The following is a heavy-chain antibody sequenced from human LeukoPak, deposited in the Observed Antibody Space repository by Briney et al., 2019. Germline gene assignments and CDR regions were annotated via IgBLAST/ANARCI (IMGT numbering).Heavy chain of an antibody. CDR3: AKDGSHGSGSRH. V-gene: IGHV3-23*01. Sequence: GGSLRLSCAASGFTFSSYAMSWVRQAPGKGLEWVSAISGSGGSTYYAGSVKGRFTISRDNSKNTLYLQMNSLRAEDTAVYYCAKDGSHGSGSRHWGQGTLVTVSS. D-gene: IGHD3-10*01. CDR2: ISGSGGST. CDR1: GFTFSSYA. J-gene: IGHJ4*02.